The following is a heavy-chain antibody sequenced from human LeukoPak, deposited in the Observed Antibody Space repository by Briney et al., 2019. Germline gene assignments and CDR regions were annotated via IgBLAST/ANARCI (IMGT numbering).Heavy chain of an antibody. CDR2: MEQDARAK. CDR3: ARVIVAVVGQSDHFDY. D-gene: IGHD6-19*01. J-gene: IGHJ4*02. V-gene: IGHV3-7*03. CDR1: GFTFSNYW. Sequence: PGGSLRLSCAASGFTFSNYWMTWVRQGPGKGLEWVANMEQDARAKYYGDPVKGRFTISRDNAKNSLYLQMNTLRAEDTAVYYCARVIVAVVGQSDHFDYWGQGTLVTVSS.